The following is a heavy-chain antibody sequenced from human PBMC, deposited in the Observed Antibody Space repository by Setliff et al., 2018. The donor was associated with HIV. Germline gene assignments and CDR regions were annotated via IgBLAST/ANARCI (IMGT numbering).Heavy chain of an antibody. J-gene: IGHJ3*02. CDR1: GFTVSNNY. CDR2: IKQDGSEK. CDR3: TVGYSGLSIYAFDI. D-gene: IGHD5-12*01. Sequence: GGSLRLSCAASGFTVSNNYMSWVRQAPGKGLEWVAKIKQDGSEKYYVDSVKGRFTISRDNAKNSLYLQMNSLKSEDTAVYRCTVGYSGLSIYAFDIWGQGTMVTVSS. V-gene: IGHV3-7*03.